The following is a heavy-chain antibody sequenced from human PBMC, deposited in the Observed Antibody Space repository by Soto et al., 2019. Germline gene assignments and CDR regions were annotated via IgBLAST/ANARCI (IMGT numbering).Heavy chain of an antibody. J-gene: IGHJ6*02. V-gene: IGHV4-34*01. D-gene: IGHD2-15*01. CDR3: ASGSRMRIPAASGRDYYYHGLDV. Sequence: QVQLQQWGAGLLKPSETLSLNCAVYGGSFSGYYWSWIRQPPGKGLEWIGEINHRGSINYNPSLKNRVTMSVDTSKNQFSLKLNSVTAADTAVFYCASGSRMRIPAASGRDYYYHGLDVWGQGTAVTVSS. CDR2: INHRGSI. CDR1: GGSFSGYY.